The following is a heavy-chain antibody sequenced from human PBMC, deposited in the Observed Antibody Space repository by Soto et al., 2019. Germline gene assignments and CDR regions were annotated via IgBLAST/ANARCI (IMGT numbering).Heavy chain of an antibody. CDR2: IAGGGVPT. V-gene: IGHV3-48*01. Sequence: EVQLVESGGGLVRSGESLRLSCVASGFTFSAYSMNWVRQPPGGGLEWIAHIAGGGVPTYYAASVKGRFTISRDKGKNSLYLQMNTLKGEESGIDYSTGASSYAFDYWGQGALVTVSS. J-gene: IGHJ4*02. CDR1: GFTFSAYS. D-gene: IGHD2-2*01. CDR3: TGASSYAFDY.